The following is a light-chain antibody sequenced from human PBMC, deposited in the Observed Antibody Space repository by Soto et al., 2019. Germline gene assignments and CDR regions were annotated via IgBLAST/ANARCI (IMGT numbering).Light chain of an antibody. CDR1: QSVRSDY. J-gene: IGKJ1*01. V-gene: IGKV3-20*01. CDR2: GVS. CDR3: QHYNSYSEA. Sequence: IVLTQSPATLSLSPGDRATLSCRASQSVRSDYFAWYQQKPGQPPRVILFGVSTRATAIPDRFSGSGSGTDFTLIISRLEPDDFATYYCQHYNSYSEAFGQGTKVELK.